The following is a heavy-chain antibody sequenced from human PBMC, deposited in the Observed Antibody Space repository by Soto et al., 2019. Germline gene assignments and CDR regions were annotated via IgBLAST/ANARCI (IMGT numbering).Heavy chain of an antibody. CDR3: ARDPFYDSSGYPYHNVMDV. V-gene: IGHV1-2*02. CDR2: INPDSGGT. D-gene: IGHD3-22*01. Sequence: ASVKVSCKASGYTFTGYYMHWVRQAPGQGLEWMGWINPDSGGTNYAQKFQGRVTMTRDTSISTAYMELSRLRSDDTAVYYCARDPFYDSSGYPYHNVMDVCGQVTRVTVSS. J-gene: IGHJ6*02. CDR1: GYTFTGYY.